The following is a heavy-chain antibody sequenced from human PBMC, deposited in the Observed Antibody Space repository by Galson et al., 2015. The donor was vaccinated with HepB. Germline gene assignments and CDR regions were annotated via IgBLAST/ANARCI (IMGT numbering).Heavy chain of an antibody. J-gene: IGHJ4*02. V-gene: IGHV3-11*06. CDR3: ARDRRGGGSWYVYYFDY. Sequence: SLRLSCAASGFTFCDYYMSWIRQAPGKGLEWVSYISSSSSYTNYADSVKGRFTISRDNAKNSLYLQMNSLRAEDTAVYYCARDRRGGGSWYVYYFDYWGQGTLVTVSS. CDR1: GFTFCDYY. CDR2: ISSSSSYT. D-gene: IGHD6-13*01.